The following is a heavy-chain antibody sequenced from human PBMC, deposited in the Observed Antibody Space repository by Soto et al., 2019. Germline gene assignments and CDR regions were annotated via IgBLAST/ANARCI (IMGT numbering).Heavy chain of an antibody. D-gene: IGHD3-22*01. CDR2: IFHSGST. Sequence: PSETLSLTCAISGAPITWGDYSWNWIRQPPGKGLEWIGYIFHSGSTNYNPSLKSRVTISVDTSKNQFSLKLSSVTAADTAVYYCARGGGSRGLYYYDSSGYPLDYWGQGTLVTVSS. J-gene: IGHJ4*02. CDR1: GAPITWGDYS. V-gene: IGHV4-30-2*01. CDR3: ARGGGSRGLYYYDSSGYPLDY.